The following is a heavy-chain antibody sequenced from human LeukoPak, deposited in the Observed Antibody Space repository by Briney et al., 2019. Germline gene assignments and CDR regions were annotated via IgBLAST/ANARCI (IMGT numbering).Heavy chain of an antibody. CDR3: ARDMPARDAFDI. J-gene: IGHJ3*02. V-gene: IGHV4-61*01. D-gene: IGHD2-2*01. CDR1: GGSVSSGSYY. CDR2: IYYSGST. Sequence: SETLSLTCTVSGGSVSSGSYYWSWIRQPPGKGLEWIRYIYYSGSTNYNPSLKSRVTISVDTSKNQFSLKLSSVTAADTAVYYCARDMPARDAFDIWGQGTMVTVSS.